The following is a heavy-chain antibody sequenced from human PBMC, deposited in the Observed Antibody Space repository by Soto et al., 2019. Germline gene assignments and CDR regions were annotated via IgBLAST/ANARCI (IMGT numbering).Heavy chain of an antibody. CDR2: INHSGNT. J-gene: IGHJ6*02. CDR1: GGSISTYY. V-gene: IGHV4-59*01. Sequence: SETLSLTCTVSGGSISTYYWTWVRQPPRKGLEWIGYINHSGNTNYNPSLKRRVTISVDTSRNQFSLKVSSVTAADTAVYFCARFPSLRYYYYGLDVWGQGTMVT. D-gene: IGHD1-20*01. CDR3: ARFPSLRYYYYGLDV.